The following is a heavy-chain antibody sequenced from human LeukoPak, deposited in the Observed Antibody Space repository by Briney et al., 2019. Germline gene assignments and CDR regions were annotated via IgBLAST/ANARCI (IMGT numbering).Heavy chain of an antibody. Sequence: PSETLSLTCAVSGYSISSGYYWGWIRQPPGKGLEWIGSIYHSGSTYYNPSLKSRVTISVDTSKNQFSLKLSSATAADTAVYYCARLDSSGWYPLAWFDPWGQGTLVTVSS. J-gene: IGHJ5*02. D-gene: IGHD6-19*01. CDR2: IYHSGST. CDR1: GYSISSGYY. V-gene: IGHV4-38-2*01. CDR3: ARLDSSGWYPLAWFDP.